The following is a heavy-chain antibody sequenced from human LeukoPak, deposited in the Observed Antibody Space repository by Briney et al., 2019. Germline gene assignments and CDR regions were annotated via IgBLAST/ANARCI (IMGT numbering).Heavy chain of an antibody. Sequence: PGGSLRLSCAASGFTFSDYWMTWVRQAPGKGLEGVANIKQDGSEKDYVDSVKGRFTISRDNAKNSLYLQMDSLRVEDTAVYYCARKGGYSSGYYYWGQGTLVTVSS. J-gene: IGHJ4*02. V-gene: IGHV3-7*01. CDR2: IKQDGSEK. D-gene: IGHD3-22*01. CDR3: ARKGGYSSGYYY. CDR1: GFTFSDYW.